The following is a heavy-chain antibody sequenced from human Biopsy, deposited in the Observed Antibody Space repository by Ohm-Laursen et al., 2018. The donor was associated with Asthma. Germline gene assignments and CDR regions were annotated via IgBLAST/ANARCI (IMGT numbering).Heavy chain of an antibody. CDR2: ISWNSGSI. Sequence: SLRLSCAASGFTFDDYGMHWVRQAPGKGLEWVSGISWNSGSIGYADSVKGRFTISRDNAKNSLYLQMNSLGPEDTAVYYCARDMGAGPNQPPSGSGSSHLYGMDVWGQGTTVTVSS. J-gene: IGHJ6*02. CDR3: ARDMGAGPNQPPSGSGSSHLYGMDV. CDR1: GFTFDDYG. D-gene: IGHD3-10*01. V-gene: IGHV3-9*01.